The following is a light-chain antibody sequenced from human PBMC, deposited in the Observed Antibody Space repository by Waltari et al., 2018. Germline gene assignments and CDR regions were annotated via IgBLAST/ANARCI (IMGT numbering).Light chain of an antibody. CDR3: SSYTSRPTPFV. J-gene: IGLJ1*01. CDR1: NSDIGRYEF. CDR2: EVT. V-gene: IGLV2-14*03. Sequence: QSALTQPASVSGSPGQSITVSCTGTNSDIGRYEFVSWYQQHPGKAPRLIIFEVTNRPSGVSDRFSGPKAGNTASLLITGLRTEDEADYYCSSYTSRPTPFVFGGGTKVFVL.